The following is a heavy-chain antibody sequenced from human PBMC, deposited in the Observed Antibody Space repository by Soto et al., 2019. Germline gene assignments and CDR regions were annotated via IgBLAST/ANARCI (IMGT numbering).Heavy chain of an antibody. CDR3: AREDCIAGTSGTGDGINV. D-gene: IGHD1-20*01. J-gene: IGHJ6*02. CDR1: GYTFTSYG. CDR2: ISAYNGNT. V-gene: IGHV1-18*04. Sequence: ASVKVSCNASGYTFTSYGISWVRQAPGQGLEWMGWISAYNGNTNYAQKLQGRVTMTTDTSTSTAYTELRSLRTDDTAVYYCAREDCIAGTSGTGDGINVWGRGTT.